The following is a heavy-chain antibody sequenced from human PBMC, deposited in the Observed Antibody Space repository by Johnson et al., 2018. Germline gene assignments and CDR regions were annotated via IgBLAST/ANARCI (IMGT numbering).Heavy chain of an antibody. CDR2: IWYDGSNK. D-gene: IGHD6-19*01. Sequence: QVQLVQSGGCEVQPRMSLRLPCEASGFTFSSYGMHWVRQAPGKGLEWVAVIWYDGSNKYYADSVKGRFTISRDNSKNTLSLQMNSLRAEDTALYYWAKAYSSGWYTPDAFNIWGQGTMVTVAS. V-gene: IGHV3-33*06. CDR1: GFTFSSYG. J-gene: IGHJ3*02. CDR3: AKAYSSGWYTPDAFNI.